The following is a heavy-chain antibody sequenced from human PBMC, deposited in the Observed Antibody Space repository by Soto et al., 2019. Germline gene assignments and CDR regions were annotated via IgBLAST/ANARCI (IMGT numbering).Heavy chain of an antibody. CDR3: ARGGVSTRTFDY. CDR1: GYNFAGYW. D-gene: IGHD3-3*01. V-gene: IGHV5-51*01. J-gene: IGHJ4*02. CDR2: IYPSDSDT. Sequence: PGESLKISCKSSGYNFAGYWIAWVRQMPGKGLELMGIIYPSDSDTRYRPSFQGQVTISADKSISSAYLQWSSLRASDTAMYYCARGGVSTRTFDYWGQGTPVTVSS.